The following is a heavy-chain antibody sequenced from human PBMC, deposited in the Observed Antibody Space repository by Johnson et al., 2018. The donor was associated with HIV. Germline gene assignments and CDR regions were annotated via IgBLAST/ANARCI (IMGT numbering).Heavy chain of an antibody. D-gene: IGHD6-13*01. CDR2: ISSSGSTI. V-gene: IGHV3-11*04. CDR1: GSNFDDYG. J-gene: IGHJ3*02. Sequence: QVQLVESGGGLVKPGGSLRLSCAASGSNFDDYGMSWIRQAPGKGLEWVSYISSSGSTIYYADSVKGRFTISRDNAKNSLYLQMNSLRIEDTAVYYCAKVRSSSWYDAFDIWGQGTMVTVSS. CDR3: AKVRSSSWYDAFDI.